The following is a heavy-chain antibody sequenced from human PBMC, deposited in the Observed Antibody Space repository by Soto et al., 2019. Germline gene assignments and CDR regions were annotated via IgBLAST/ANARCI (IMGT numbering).Heavy chain of an antibody. CDR3: ATGGSADY. Sequence: GGSLRLSCAAAGFTFSSYSMSWVRQAPGKGLEWISYISASRIIYYADSVKGRFTISRDNAQNSLYLQMNSLRVEDTAVYYCATGGSADYWGQGTLVTVSS. CDR1: GFTFSSYS. D-gene: IGHD1-26*01. J-gene: IGHJ4*02. CDR2: ISASRII. V-gene: IGHV3-48*01.